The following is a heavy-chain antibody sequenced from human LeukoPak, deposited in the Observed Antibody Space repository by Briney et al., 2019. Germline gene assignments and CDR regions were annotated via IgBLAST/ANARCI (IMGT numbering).Heavy chain of an antibody. D-gene: IGHD3-22*01. CDR3: ARVRYYDSSGPIDY. CDR2: ISAYNGNT. CDR1: GYTFTSYG. J-gene: IGHJ4*02. V-gene: IGHV1-18*01. Sequence: ASVKVSCKASGYTFTSYGISWVRQAPGQGLEWMGWISAYNGNTNYAQKLQGRVTMTTDTSTSTAYMELRSLRPDDTAVYYCARVRYYDSSGPIDYWGQGTLVTVSS.